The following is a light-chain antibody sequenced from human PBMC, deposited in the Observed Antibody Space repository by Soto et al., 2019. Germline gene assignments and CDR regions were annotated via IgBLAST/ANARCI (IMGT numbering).Light chain of an antibody. J-gene: IGLJ2*01. CDR2: EVS. CDR3: SSYAGSTLL. CDR1: SSDVGGYNY. Sequence: QSALTQPPSASGSPGQSVTISCTGTSSDVGGYNYVSWYQQHPGKAPKLMIYEVSKRPSGVPERFSGSKSGNTASLTVSGLQAEDEADYYCSSYAGSTLLFGGGTKLTVL. V-gene: IGLV2-8*01.